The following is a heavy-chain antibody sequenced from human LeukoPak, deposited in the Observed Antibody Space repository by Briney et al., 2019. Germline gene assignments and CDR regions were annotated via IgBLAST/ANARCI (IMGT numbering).Heavy chain of an antibody. J-gene: IGHJ4*02. CDR2: INAGNGNT. V-gene: IGHV1-3*01. CDR3: ARDRTLLWFGELLGPYDY. CDR1: GYTFTSYA. D-gene: IGHD3-10*01. Sequence: ASVKVSCKASGYTFTSYAMHWVRQAPGQRLEWMGWINAGNGNTKYSQKFQGRVTITRDTSASTAYMELSSLRSEDTAVYYCARDRTLLWFGELLGPYDYWGQGTLVTVSS.